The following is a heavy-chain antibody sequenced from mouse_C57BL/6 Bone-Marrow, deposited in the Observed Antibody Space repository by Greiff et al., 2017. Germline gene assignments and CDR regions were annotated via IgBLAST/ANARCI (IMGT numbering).Heavy chain of an antibody. Sequence: DVKLVESGGGLVQPGGSLKLSCAASGFTFSDYGMAWVRQAPRKGPEWVAFISNLAYSIYYADTVTGRFTISRENAKNTLYLEMSSLRSEDTAMYYCARHGGSSFAYWGQGTLVTVSA. CDR1: GFTFSDYG. CDR2: ISNLAYSI. D-gene: IGHD1-1*01. J-gene: IGHJ3*01. V-gene: IGHV5-15*01. CDR3: ARHGGSSFAY.